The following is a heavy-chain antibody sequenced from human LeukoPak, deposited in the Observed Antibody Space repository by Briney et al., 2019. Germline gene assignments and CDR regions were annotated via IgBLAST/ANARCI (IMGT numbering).Heavy chain of an antibody. CDR1: GGTFSDYY. CDR2: INHSGST. D-gene: IGHD6-6*01. CDR3: AGRRYSSSSDRFYYYYYYYMDV. V-gene: IGHV4-34*08. Sequence: SETLTLTCAVSGGTFSDYYWSWIRQPPGKGLEWIGEINHSGSTNYNPSLKSRVTISVDTSKNQFSLKLITVTAADTAVYYCAGRRYSSSSDRFYYYYYYYMDVWGKGTTVTVSS. J-gene: IGHJ6*03.